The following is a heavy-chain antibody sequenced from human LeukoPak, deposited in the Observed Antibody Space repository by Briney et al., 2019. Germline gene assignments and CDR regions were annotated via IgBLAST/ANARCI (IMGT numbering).Heavy chain of an antibody. CDR3: ARDAHFNDFHAGMDV. CDR1: GFTFSSYG. J-gene: IGHJ6*02. Sequence: GESLRLSCAASGFTFSSYGMHWVRQAPGKGLEWVAVISYDGSNKYYADSVKGRFTISRDNSKNTLYLQMNSLRAEDTAVYYCARDAHFNDFHAGMDVWGQGTTVTVSS. V-gene: IGHV3-30*03. CDR2: ISYDGSNK. D-gene: IGHD3-3*01.